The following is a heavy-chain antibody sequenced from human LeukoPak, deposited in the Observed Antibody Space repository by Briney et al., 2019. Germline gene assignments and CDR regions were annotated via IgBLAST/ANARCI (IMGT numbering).Heavy chain of an antibody. D-gene: IGHD2-2*01. CDR1: GGSISSGDYY. J-gene: IGHJ6*02. CDR2: IYYSGST. CDR3: ARGTPAATYYYGMDV. V-gene: IGHV4-30-4*01. Sequence: KTSETLSLTCTVSGGSISSGDYYWRWIRQPPGKGLEWIGYIYYSGSTYYNPSLKSRVTISVDTSKNQFSLKLSSVTAADTAVYYCARGTPAATYYYGMDVWGQGTTVTVSS.